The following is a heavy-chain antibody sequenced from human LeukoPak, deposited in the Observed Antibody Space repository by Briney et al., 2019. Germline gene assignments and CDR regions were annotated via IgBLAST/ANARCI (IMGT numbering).Heavy chain of an antibody. D-gene: IGHD3-22*01. CDR3: ASILGSDYYDSSGTFDY. J-gene: IGHJ4*02. CDR2: INHSGST. Sequence: SETLSLTCAVYGGSFSGYYWSWIRQPPGKGLEWIGEINHSGSTNYNPSLKSRVTISVDTSKNQFSLKLSSVTAADTAVYYCASILGSDYYDSSGTFDYWGQGTLVTVSS. V-gene: IGHV4-34*01. CDR1: GGSFSGYY.